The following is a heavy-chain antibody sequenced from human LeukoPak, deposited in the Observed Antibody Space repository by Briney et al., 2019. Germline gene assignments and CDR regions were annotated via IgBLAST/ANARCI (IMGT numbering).Heavy chain of an antibody. CDR1: GGSISSSSYY. CDR3: ARHALIVVVPAAPFDP. Sequence: SETLSLTCTVSGGSISSSSYYWGWIRQPPGKGLEWIGSIYYSGSTYYNPSLKSRVTISVATSKNQFSLKLSSVTAADTAVYYCARHALIVVVPAAPFDPWGQGTLVTVSS. CDR2: IYYSGST. J-gene: IGHJ5*02. D-gene: IGHD2-2*01. V-gene: IGHV4-39*01.